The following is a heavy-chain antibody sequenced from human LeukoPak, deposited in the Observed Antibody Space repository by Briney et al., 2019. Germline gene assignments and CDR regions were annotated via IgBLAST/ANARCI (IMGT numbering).Heavy chain of an antibody. CDR3: VRDRGYSTFDY. J-gene: IGHJ4*02. Sequence: GGSLRLSCAGSGFPFGNFWMPWFGKAPGKGLKWVANMKEDGGEINYVDSVKGRFTISRDNAKNSLDLQMNSLRVDDTAVYYCVRDRGYSTFDYWGQGTLVIVSS. D-gene: IGHD4-23*01. V-gene: IGHV3-7*01. CDR1: GFPFGNFW. CDR2: MKEDGGEI.